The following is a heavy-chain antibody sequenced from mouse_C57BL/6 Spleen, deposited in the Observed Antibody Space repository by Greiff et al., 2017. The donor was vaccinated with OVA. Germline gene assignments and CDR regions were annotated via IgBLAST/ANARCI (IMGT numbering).Heavy chain of an antibody. V-gene: IGHV5-16*01. CDR3: ARGAYYYGSPSWFAY. CDR2: INYDGSST. Sequence: EVQLVESEGGLVQPGSSMKLSCTASGFTFSDYYMAWVRQVPEKGLEWVANINYDGSSTYYLDSLKSRFIISRDNAKNILYLQMSSLKSEDTATYYCARGAYYYGSPSWFAYWGQGTLVTVSA. D-gene: IGHD1-1*01. J-gene: IGHJ3*01. CDR1: GFTFSDYY.